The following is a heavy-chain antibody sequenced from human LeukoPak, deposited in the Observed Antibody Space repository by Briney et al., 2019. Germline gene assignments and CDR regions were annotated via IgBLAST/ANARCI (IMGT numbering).Heavy chain of an antibody. V-gene: IGHV3-23*01. J-gene: IGHJ4*02. CDR1: GFTFSSYP. CDR3: AKDVLLWFGELFAPYFDY. Sequence: GGSLRLSCAASGFTFSSYPMSWVRQAPGKGLEWVSAISGSGGSTYYADSVKGRFTISRDNSKNTLYLQMNSLRAEDTAVYYCAKDVLLWFGELFAPYFDYWGQGTLVTVSS. D-gene: IGHD3-10*01. CDR2: ISGSGGST.